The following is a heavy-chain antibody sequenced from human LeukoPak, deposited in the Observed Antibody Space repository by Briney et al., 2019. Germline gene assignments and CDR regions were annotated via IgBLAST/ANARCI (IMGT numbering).Heavy chain of an antibody. Sequence: PGGSLRLSCAASGFTFSSYAMPWVRQAPGKGLEWVAVISYDGSNKYYADSVKGRFTISRDNSKNTLYLQMNSLRAEDTAVYYCARVRSTSSSYYYYYGMDVWGQGTTVTVSS. CDR3: ARVRSTSSSYYYYYGMDV. D-gene: IGHD2-2*01. J-gene: IGHJ6*02. CDR1: GFTFSSYA. CDR2: ISYDGSNK. V-gene: IGHV3-30-3*01.